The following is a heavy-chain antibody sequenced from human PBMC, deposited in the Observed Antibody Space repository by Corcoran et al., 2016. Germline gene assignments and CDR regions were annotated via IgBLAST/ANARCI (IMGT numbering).Heavy chain of an antibody. CDR3: ARDHEYFFDY. J-gene: IGHJ4*01. CDR1: GFIFSNYP. V-gene: IGHV3-48*02. Sequence: EVQLVESGGGLVQPGGSLRLSCATSGFIFSNYPMNWVRQAPGKGLEWISYIRDSGSDVRYADSVKGRFTISRDNAKNSLYLQMNSLRDEDTAMYFCARDHEYFFDYWGHGILVTVSS. D-gene: IGHD2-2*01. CDR2: IRDSGSDV.